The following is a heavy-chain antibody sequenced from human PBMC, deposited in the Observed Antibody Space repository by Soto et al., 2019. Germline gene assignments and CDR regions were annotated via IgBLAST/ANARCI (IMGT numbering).Heavy chain of an antibody. V-gene: IGHV3-23*01. CDR2: ISGSGGST. J-gene: IGHJ4*02. CDR1: GFTFSSYA. D-gene: IGHD2-21*02. CDR3: AKDPLIYGGNSD. Sequence: LRLSCAASGFTFSSYAMSWVRQAPGKGLEWVSAISGSGGSTYYADSVKGRFTISRDNSKNTLYLQMNSLRAEDTAVYYCAKDPLIYGGNSDWGQGTLVTVSS.